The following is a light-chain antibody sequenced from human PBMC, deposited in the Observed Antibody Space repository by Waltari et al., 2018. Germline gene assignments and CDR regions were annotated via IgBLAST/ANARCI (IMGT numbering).Light chain of an antibody. J-gene: IGKJ3*01. CDR2: LGS. V-gene: IGKV2-28*01. CDR3: MQALQTPRFT. Sequence: DIVMTQSPLSLPVTPGEPASISCRSSQSLLHSNGYNYLYWYLQKPGQSPQLLIYLGSNRASGVPDRFGGSGSGTDFTLKISRVEAEDVGVYYCMQALQTPRFTFGPGTKVDIK. CDR1: QSLLHSNGYNY.